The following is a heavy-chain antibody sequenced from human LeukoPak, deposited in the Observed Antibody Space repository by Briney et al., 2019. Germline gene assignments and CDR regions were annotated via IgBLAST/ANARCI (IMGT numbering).Heavy chain of an antibody. CDR3: AKGTWQQLIHDH. V-gene: IGHV3-23*01. CDR1: GFTFSSHA. J-gene: IGHJ4*02. D-gene: IGHD6-13*01. Sequence: GGSLRLSCAASGFTFSSHAMSWVRQAPGKGLEWVSGISGSGGSTYYADSVKGRFTFSKDNSKNTLYLQMNSLRAEDTAVYYCAKGTWQQLIHDHWGQGTPVTVSS. CDR2: ISGSGGST.